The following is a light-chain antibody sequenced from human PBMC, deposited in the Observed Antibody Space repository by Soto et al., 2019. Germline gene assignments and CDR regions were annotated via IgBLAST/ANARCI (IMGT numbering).Light chain of an antibody. Sequence: QSALTQPGSVSGSPGQTITISSTGTSSDVGGYNYVSWYQQHPGKAPKLMIYDVSNRPSGVSNRFSGSKSGNTASLTISGLQAEHEADYYCSSYTSGSTLVFGGGTKLTVL. V-gene: IGLV2-14*01. CDR1: SSDVGGYNY. CDR2: DVS. CDR3: SSYTSGSTLV. J-gene: IGLJ3*02.